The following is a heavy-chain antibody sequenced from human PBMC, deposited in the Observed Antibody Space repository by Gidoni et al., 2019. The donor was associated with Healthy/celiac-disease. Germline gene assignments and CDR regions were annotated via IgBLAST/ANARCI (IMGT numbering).Heavy chain of an antibody. CDR3: AKDLRPGGYLPKYYYYYSG. Sequence: YYADSVKGRFTISRDNSKNTLYLQMNSLRAEDTAVYYCAKDLRPGGYLPKYYYYYSG. J-gene: IGHJ6*01. V-gene: IGHV3-30*02. D-gene: IGHD2-15*01.